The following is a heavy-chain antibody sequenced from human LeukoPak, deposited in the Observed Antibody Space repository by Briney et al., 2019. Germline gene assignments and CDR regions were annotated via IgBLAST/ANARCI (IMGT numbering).Heavy chain of an antibody. CDR1: GFTFSGYG. J-gene: IGHJ4*02. CDR2: IRSDGSVK. Sequence: GGSLRLSCAASGFTFSGYGIHWVRQAPGKGLEWVAFIRSDGSVKYYADSVRGRFTISRDNSKNTLYLQINSPRAEDTAVYYCAKDEAAAGVDFDYWGQGTLVTVYS. D-gene: IGHD6-13*01. CDR3: AKDEAAAGVDFDY. V-gene: IGHV3-30*02.